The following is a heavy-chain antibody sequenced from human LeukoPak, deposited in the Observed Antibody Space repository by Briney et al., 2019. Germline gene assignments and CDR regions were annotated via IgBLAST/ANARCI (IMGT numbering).Heavy chain of an antibody. J-gene: IGHJ6*02. V-gene: IGHV3-30-3*01. CDR1: GFTFSSYA. Sequence: PGGSLRLSCAASGFTFSSYAMHWVRQAPGKGLEWVAVISYDGSKKYHADSVKGRFTISRDNSKNTLYLQMNSLRAEDTAVYYCAREGMATTEGIFYYNGMDVWGQGTTVTVSS. CDR3: AREGMATTEGIFYYNGMDV. CDR2: ISYDGSKK. D-gene: IGHD5-24*01.